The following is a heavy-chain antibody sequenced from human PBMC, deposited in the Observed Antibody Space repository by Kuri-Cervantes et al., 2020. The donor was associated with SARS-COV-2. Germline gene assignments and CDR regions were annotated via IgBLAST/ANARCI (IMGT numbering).Heavy chain of an antibody. CDR3: TPTYYYAES. V-gene: IGHV3-49*04. Sequence: LSLTCTASGFTFGDYAMSWVRQAPGKGLEWVGFIRSKAYGGTTEYAASVKGRFTISRDDSKSIAYLQMNSLKTDDTAVYYCTPTYYYAESWGQGTLVTVSS. CDR2: IRSKAYGGTT. D-gene: IGHD3-16*01. J-gene: IGHJ4*02. CDR1: GFTFGDYA.